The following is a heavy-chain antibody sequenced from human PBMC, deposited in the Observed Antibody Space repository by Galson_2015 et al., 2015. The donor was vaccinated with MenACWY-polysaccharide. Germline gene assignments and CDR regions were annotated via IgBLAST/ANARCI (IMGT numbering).Heavy chain of an antibody. CDR2: ISGDSRTI. D-gene: IGHD6-13*01. J-gene: IGHJ4*02. CDR3: ARDSGTAGADDF. CDR1: GFTFSAYS. Sequence: SPRLSCAASGFTFSAYSMTWVRQAPGKGLEWVSYISGDSRTIFYAESMKGRFTISRDNAGNSLYLQMNSLRNEDTALYYCARDSGTAGADDFWGQGTLVTVSS. V-gene: IGHV3-48*02.